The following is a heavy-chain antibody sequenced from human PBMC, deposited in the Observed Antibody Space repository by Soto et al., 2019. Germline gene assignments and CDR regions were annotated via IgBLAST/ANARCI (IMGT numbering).Heavy chain of an antibody. J-gene: IGHJ4*02. D-gene: IGHD3-22*01. CDR1: GGSISSYY. V-gene: IGHV4-59*01. Sequence: SETLSLTCTVSGGSISSYYWSWIRQPPGKGLEWIVYIYYSGRTNYNPSLKSRVTISVDTSKNQLSLKLSSVTAADTAVYYCARSGYYDSSGYYYWGQGTLVTVSS. CDR3: ARSGYYDSSGYYY. CDR2: IYYSGRT.